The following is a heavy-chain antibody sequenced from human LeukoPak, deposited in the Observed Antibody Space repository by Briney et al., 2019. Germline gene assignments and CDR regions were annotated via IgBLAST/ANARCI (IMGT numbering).Heavy chain of an antibody. CDR2: ISGSGGST. J-gene: IGHJ6*02. CDR3: AKDRPSVRRNNYYYGMDV. Sequence: PGGSLRLSCAASGFTFSSYAMSWVRQAPGKGLEWVSAISGSGGSTYYADPVKGRFTISRDNSKNTLYLQMNSLRAEDTAVYYCAKDRPSVRRNNYYYGMDVWGQGTTVTVSS. CDR1: GFTFSSYA. V-gene: IGHV3-23*01. D-gene: IGHD3-10*02.